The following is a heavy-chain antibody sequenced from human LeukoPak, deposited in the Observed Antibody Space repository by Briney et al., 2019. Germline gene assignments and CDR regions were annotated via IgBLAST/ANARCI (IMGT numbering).Heavy chain of an antibody. V-gene: IGHV1-2*02. CDR2: INPNSGGT. Sequence: ASVKVSCKASGYTFTGYYMHWVRQAPGQGLEWMGWINPNSGGTNYAQKFQGRVTMTRDTSISTAYMELSSLRSEDTAVYYCARAYNWNDAYFDYWGQGTLVTVSS. J-gene: IGHJ4*02. CDR3: ARAYNWNDAYFDY. CDR1: GYTFTGYY. D-gene: IGHD1-20*01.